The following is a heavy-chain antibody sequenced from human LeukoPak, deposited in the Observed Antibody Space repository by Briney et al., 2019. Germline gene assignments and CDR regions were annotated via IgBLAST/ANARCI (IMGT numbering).Heavy chain of an antibody. CDR3: ARWDTVTTAFDY. CDR2: IYHSGST. Sequence: PSQTLSLTCTVSGGSISSGGYYWSWIRQPPGKGLEWIGYIYHSGSTYYNPSLKSRVTISVDRSKNQFSLKLSSVTAADTAVYYCARWDTVTTAFDYWGQGTLVTVSS. D-gene: IGHD4-17*01. J-gene: IGHJ4*02. CDR1: GGSISSGGYY. V-gene: IGHV4-30-2*01.